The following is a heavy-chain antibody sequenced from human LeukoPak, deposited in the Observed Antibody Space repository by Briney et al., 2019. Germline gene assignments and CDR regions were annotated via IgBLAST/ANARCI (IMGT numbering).Heavy chain of an antibody. CDR2: IYYRVTS. D-gene: IGHD6-19*01. Sequence: PSETLSLTCTVSGDSISTYYWSWIRQPPGKGLEWIGYIYYRVTSDYNPSLKSRVTMSVDMSTRQISLKLSSVTAADTAVYYCARGTTGIAVPGEDYYSYYYMDVWGRGTTVTISS. CDR1: GDSISTYY. V-gene: IGHV4-59*01. CDR3: ARGTTGIAVPGEDYYSYYYMDV. J-gene: IGHJ6*03.